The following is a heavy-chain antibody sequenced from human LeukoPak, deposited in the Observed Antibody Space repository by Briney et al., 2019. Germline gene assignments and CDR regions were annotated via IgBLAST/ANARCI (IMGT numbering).Heavy chain of an antibody. CDR2: LYYSGST. J-gene: IGHJ3*02. Sequence: SQTLSLTCTVSGGSISSGGYYWSWIRQHPGKGLEWIGYLYYSGSTYYNPSLKSRVTISVDTSKNQFSLKLSSVTAADTAVYYCARMTLNYDSSGHPADAFDIWGQGTMVTASS. CDR1: GGSISSGGYY. D-gene: IGHD3-22*01. V-gene: IGHV4-31*03. CDR3: ARMTLNYDSSGHPADAFDI.